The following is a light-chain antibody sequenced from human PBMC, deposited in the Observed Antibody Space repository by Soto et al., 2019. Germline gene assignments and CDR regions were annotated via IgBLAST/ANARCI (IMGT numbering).Light chain of an antibody. CDR2: LVS. J-gene: IGKJ3*01. Sequence: DIVMTQSPLSLPVTPGEPASISCRSSQSLLHSNGYYYLDWYLQKPGQSPQLLIYLVSNRASGVPDRFSGSGSGTDFTLIISNLQAEDVAVYYCQQYYNTPRTFGPGTKVEIK. CDR3: QQYYNTPRT. CDR1: QSLLHSNGYYY. V-gene: IGKV2-28*01.